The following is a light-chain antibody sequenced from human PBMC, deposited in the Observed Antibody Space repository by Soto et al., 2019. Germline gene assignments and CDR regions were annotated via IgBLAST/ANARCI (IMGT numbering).Light chain of an antibody. J-gene: IGLJ1*01. V-gene: IGLV3-21*02. CDR2: DDS. CDR1: NIGTKG. CDR3: QVWDSSSDRYV. Sequence: SYELIQPPSVSVAPGQAARITCGGDNIGTKGVHWYQQKPGPAPVLVVYDDSARPSGIPERFSGSKSGNTATLTISGVEAGDEADYYCQVWDSSSDRYVCGTGTKVTVL.